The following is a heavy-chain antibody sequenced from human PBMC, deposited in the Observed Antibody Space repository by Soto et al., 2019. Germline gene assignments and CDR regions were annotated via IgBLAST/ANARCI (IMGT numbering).Heavy chain of an antibody. D-gene: IGHD1-1*01. CDR3: ASWLEREHAYDI. CDR2: LYDVDGT. Sequence: PXVSLQLSCAALGLTVRGKKYITWVRQAPGKGLEWVSALYDVDGTYYADSAKGRFTISRDNSNNIIYLQMNSLGPDDTAVYYCASWLEREHAYDIWGLGTMVTVSS. V-gene: IGHV3-53*01. J-gene: IGHJ3*02. CDR1: GLTVRGKKY.